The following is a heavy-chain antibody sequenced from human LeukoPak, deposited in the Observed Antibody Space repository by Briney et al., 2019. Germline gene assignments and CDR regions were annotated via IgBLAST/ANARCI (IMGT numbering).Heavy chain of an antibody. Sequence: SETLSLTCTVSGGSISTYYWTWIRQPAGKGLEWIGRIYTSGSTNYNPSLKSRVTISVDTSKNQFSLKLSSVTAADTAVYFCARGGGYGDYGYVDYWGQGTLVTVSS. D-gene: IGHD4-17*01. V-gene: IGHV4-4*07. CDR1: GGSISTYY. CDR2: IYTSGST. CDR3: ARGGGYGDYGYVDY. J-gene: IGHJ4*02.